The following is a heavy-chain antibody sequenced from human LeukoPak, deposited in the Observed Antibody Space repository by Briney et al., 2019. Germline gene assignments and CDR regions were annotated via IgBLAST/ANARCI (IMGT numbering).Heavy chain of an antibody. CDR3: ARESHVTREDY. CDR1: GYTFTSYT. CDR2: INAGNGNT. J-gene: IGHJ4*02. Sequence: ASVKVSCTASGYTFTSYTMHWMRQAPGQRLEWMGWINAGNGNTKYSQRFQGRVTITRDTSASTAYMELSSLRSEDTAVYYCARESHVTREDYWGQGTLVTVSS. V-gene: IGHV1-3*01. D-gene: IGHD3-10*01.